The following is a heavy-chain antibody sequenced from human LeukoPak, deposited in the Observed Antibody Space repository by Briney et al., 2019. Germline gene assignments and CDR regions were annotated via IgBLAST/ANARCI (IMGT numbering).Heavy chain of an antibody. V-gene: IGHV4-34*01. CDR2: INHSGST. D-gene: IGHD6-19*01. CDR1: GGSFSGYY. J-gene: IGHJ2*01. CDR3: ARVLEGSSGQHWYFDL. Sequence: PSETLSLTCAVYGGSFSGYYWSWIRQPAGKGLEWIGEINHSGSTNYNPSLESRVTISVDTSKNQFSLRLSSVTAADTAVYYCARVLEGSSGQHWYFDLWGRGTLVTVSS.